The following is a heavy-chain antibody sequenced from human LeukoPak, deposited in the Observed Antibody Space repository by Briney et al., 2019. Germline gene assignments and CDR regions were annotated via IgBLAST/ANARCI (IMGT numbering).Heavy chain of an antibody. Sequence: ASVKVSCKASGGTFSSYAISWVRQAPGQGLEWMGRIIPIFGTANYAQKFQGRVTITADESTSTAYMELSSLRSEDTAVYYCANRLGYCSGGSCYNYWGQGTLVTVSS. CDR1: GGTFSSYA. V-gene: IGHV1-69*15. CDR3: ANRLGYCSGGSCYNY. CDR2: IIPIFGTA. D-gene: IGHD2-15*01. J-gene: IGHJ4*02.